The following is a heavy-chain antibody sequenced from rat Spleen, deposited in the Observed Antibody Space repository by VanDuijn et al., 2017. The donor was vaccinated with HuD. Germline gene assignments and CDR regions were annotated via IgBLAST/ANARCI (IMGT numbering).Heavy chain of an antibody. CDR3: GRRDYGGYGDY. D-gene: IGHD1-11*01. CDR2: INYEGSKT. CDR1: GFIFSDYG. V-gene: IGHV5-17*01. Sequence: EVQLVESGGGLIQPGRSLKLSCAASGFIFSDYGMAWVRQAPKKGLEWVATINYEGSKTYHRDPVKGRFTISRDNAKSTLFLQMDSLRSEDTATYYCGRRDYGGYGDYWGQGVMVTVSS. J-gene: IGHJ2*01.